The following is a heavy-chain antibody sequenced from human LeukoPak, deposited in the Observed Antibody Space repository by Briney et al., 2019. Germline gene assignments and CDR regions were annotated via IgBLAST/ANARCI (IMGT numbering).Heavy chain of an antibody. CDR3: ARDGNEYQLPQGNWFDP. D-gene: IGHD2-2*01. Sequence: NPGGSLRLSCAASGFTFSSYAMSWVRQAPGKGLEWVSAISGSGGSTYYADSVKGRFTISRDNSKNTLYLQMNSLRAEDTAVYYCARDGNEYQLPQGNWFDPWGQGTLVTVSS. CDR2: ISGSGGST. J-gene: IGHJ5*02. V-gene: IGHV3-23*01. CDR1: GFTFSSYA.